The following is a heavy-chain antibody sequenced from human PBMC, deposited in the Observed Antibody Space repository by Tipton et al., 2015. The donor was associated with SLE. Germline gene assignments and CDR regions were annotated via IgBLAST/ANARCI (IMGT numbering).Heavy chain of an antibody. J-gene: IGHJ6*02. CDR2: IYYSGST. D-gene: IGHD3-10*01. V-gene: IGHV4-39*07. CDR1: GGSISSHY. CDR3: VAGSYYKGYYYYGMDV. Sequence: TLSLTCTVSGGSISSHYWGWIRQPPGRGLEWIGSIYYSGSTYYNPSLKSRVTISVDTSKNQFSLKLSSVTAADTAVYYCVAGSYYKGYYYYGMDVWGQGTTVTVSS.